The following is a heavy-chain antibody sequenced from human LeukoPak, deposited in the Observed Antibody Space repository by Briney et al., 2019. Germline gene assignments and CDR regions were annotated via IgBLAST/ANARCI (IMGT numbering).Heavy chain of an antibody. CDR1: GYTFTDYY. Sequence: GASVKVSCKASGYTFTDYYMHWVRQATGQGLEWMGWMNPNSGNTGYAQKFQGRVTITRNTSISTAYMELSSLRSEDTAVYYCARGLLVGAAQTAVYWGQGTLVTVSS. D-gene: IGHD2-2*01. V-gene: IGHV1-8*03. CDR2: MNPNSGNT. CDR3: ARGLLVGAAQTAVY. J-gene: IGHJ4*02.